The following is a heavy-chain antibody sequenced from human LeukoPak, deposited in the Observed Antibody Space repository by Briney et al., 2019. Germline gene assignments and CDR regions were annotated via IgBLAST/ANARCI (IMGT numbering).Heavy chain of an antibody. CDR1: GASISDYY. D-gene: IGHD6-13*01. CDR3: ARDSTEFDY. CDR2: IFYSGST. J-gene: IGHJ4*02. Sequence: NSSETLSLTCTVSGASISDYYWSWIRQPPGKRLEWIGYIFYSGSTYHNPSYNPSLKSRVTISVDTSKNQFSLKLTSVTAADTAVYYCARDSTEFDYWGQGTLVTVSS. V-gene: IGHV4-59*12.